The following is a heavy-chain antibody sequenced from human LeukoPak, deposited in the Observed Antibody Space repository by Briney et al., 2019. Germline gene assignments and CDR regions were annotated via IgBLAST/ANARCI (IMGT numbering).Heavy chain of an antibody. J-gene: IGHJ4*02. V-gene: IGHV4-30-2*01. CDR1: GGSISSGGYY. D-gene: IGHD6-19*01. Sequence: SETLSLTCTVSGGSISSGGYYWSWIRQPPGKGLEWIGYIYHSGSTYYNPSLQSRVTISIDTSKKQFSLKLNSVTAADTAVYYCASSGWYFDYWGQGALVTVSS. CDR3: ASSGWYFDY. CDR2: IYHSGST.